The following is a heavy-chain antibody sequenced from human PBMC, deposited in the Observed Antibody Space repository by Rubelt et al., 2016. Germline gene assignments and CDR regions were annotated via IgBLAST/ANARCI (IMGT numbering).Heavy chain of an antibody. V-gene: IGHV3-33*01. Sequence: QVQLVESGGGVVQPGRSLRLSCAASGFTFSSYGMHWVRQAPGKGLEWVAVIWYDGSNKYYADSVKGRFTMSRDNSQNTLYLQMNSLRAEDTAVYYWARDRAGSSSWYPVFGAFDIWGQGTMVTVSS. J-gene: IGHJ3*02. CDR2: IWYDGSNK. CDR3: ARDRAGSSSWYPVFGAFDI. CDR1: GFTFSSYG. D-gene: IGHD6-13*01.